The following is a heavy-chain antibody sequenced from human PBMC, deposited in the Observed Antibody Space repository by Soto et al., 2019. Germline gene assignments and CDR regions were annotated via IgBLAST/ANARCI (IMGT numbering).Heavy chain of an antibody. CDR2: IWYDGSNK. V-gene: IGHV3-33*01. Sequence: QVQLVESGGGVVQPGRSLRLPCAASGFTFSSYGMHWVRQAPGKGLEWVAVIWYDGSNKYYADSVKARFTISRDNSKNTLYLQMNSLRAEDTAVYYCARDGAGTQAEDYYYYYGMDVWGQGTTVTVSS. CDR1: GFTFSSYG. J-gene: IGHJ6*02. CDR3: ARDGAGTQAEDYYYYYGMDV. D-gene: IGHD6-13*01.